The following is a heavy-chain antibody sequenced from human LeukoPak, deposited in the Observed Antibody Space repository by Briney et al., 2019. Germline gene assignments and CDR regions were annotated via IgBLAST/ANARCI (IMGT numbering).Heavy chain of an antibody. Sequence: SETLSLTCAVYGGSFSGYYWSWIHQPPGKGLEWIGEINHSGSTNYNPSLKSRVTISVDTSKNQFSLKLSSVTAADTAVYYCARWEMPYSSGWYAYFDYWGQGTLVTVSS. CDR3: ARWEMPYSSGWYAYFDY. CDR2: INHSGST. J-gene: IGHJ4*02. V-gene: IGHV4-34*01. CDR1: GGSFSGYY. D-gene: IGHD6-19*01.